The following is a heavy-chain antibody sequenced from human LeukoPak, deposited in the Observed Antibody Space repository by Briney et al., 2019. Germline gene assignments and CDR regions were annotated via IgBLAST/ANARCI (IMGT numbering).Heavy chain of an antibody. V-gene: IGHV1-69*04. J-gene: IGHJ3*02. CDR1: GGTFSSYA. CDR2: IIPILGIA. CDR3: ARDIVATITAVAFDI. Sequence: SVKVSCKASGGTFSSYAISWVRQAPGQGLEWMGRIIPILGIANYAQKFQGRVTITADKSTSTAYMELSSLRSEDTAVYYCARDIVATITAVAFDIWGQGTMATVSS. D-gene: IGHD5-12*01.